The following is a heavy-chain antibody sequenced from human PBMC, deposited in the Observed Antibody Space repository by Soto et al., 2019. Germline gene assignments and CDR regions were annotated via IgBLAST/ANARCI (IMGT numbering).Heavy chain of an antibody. V-gene: IGHV3-30*18. Sequence: QVQLVESGGGVVQPGSSLRLPCAASGFTFRNYGMHWVRQAPGKGLEWVALISYDGSDKYYGDSVKGRFTISRDSSKNTLFLDVSSLRVEDTAVYYCAKVGSYGYGSNSDVEYWGQGTLVTVSS. CDR1: GFTFRNYG. J-gene: IGHJ4*02. CDR2: ISYDGSDK. CDR3: AKVGSYGYGSNSDVEY. D-gene: IGHD5-18*01.